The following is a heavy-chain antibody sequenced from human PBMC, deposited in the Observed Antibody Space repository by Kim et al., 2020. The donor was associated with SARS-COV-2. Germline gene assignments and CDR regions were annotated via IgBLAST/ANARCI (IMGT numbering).Heavy chain of an antibody. D-gene: IGHD2-21*02. Sequence: AASVQGRFTVSRDNSKNTLYLQMSGRRVEDTAMYYCAKGPTAAEIDYWGQGTLVTVSS. V-gene: IGHV3-30*15. CDR3: AKGPTAAEIDY. J-gene: IGHJ4*02.